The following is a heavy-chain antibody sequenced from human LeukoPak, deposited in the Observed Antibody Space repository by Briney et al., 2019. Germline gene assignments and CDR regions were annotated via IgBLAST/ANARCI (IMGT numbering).Heavy chain of an antibody. D-gene: IGHD2-15*01. CDR2: IYHSGST. V-gene: IGHV4-4*08. Sequence: SETLSLTCTVSGGSISSYYWSWIRQPPGKGLEWIGYIYHSGSTNYNPSLKSRVTISVDTSKNQFSLKLSSVTAADTAVYYCAGLVVAAFSFDYWGQGTLVTVSS. CDR3: AGLVVAAFSFDY. CDR1: GGSISSYY. J-gene: IGHJ4*02.